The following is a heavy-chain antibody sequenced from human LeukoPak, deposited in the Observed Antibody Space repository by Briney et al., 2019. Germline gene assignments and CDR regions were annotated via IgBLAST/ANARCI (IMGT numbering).Heavy chain of an antibody. CDR2: IYSGGNT. CDR1: GFTFSSNY. Sequence: GGSLRLSCAASGFTFSSNYMTWVRQAPGKGLEWVSVIYSGGNTYYADSVKGRFTISRDNSKNTLYLQMNSLRAEDTAVYYCAKAAAAGTERFDPWGQGTLVTVSS. J-gene: IGHJ5*02. D-gene: IGHD6-13*01. V-gene: IGHV3-53*01. CDR3: AKAAAAGTERFDP.